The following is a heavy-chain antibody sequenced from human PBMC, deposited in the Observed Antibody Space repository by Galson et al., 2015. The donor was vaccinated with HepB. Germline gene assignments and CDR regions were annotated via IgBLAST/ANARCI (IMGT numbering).Heavy chain of an antibody. CDR1: GDSVASHSAT. CDR3: TRDFDY. Sequence: CAISGDSVASHSATWNWIRQSPSRGLEWLGRTYFRSKWYNDYAVSVKSRITINPDTSKNQFSLQLSSVTPEDTAVYYCTRDFDYWGQGTLVTVSS. CDR2: TYFRSKWYN. J-gene: IGHJ4*02. V-gene: IGHV6-1*01.